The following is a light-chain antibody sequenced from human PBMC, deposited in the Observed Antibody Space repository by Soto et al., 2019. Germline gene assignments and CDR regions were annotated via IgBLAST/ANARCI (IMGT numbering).Light chain of an antibody. V-gene: IGKV3-11*01. CDR3: QQYGNSPLT. CDR2: DAS. CDR1: QSVSSY. Sequence: EIVLTQSPATLSLSPGERATLSCRASQSVSSYLAWYQQKPGQAPRLLIYDASNRATGIPARFSGSGSGTDFTLTISRLEPEDFALYYCQQYGNSPLTFGGGTKVDIK. J-gene: IGKJ4*01.